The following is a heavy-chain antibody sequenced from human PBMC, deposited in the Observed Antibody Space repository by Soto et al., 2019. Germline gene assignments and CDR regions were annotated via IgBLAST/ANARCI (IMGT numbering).Heavy chain of an antibody. J-gene: IGHJ6*03. CDR1: GYTFTSYG. V-gene: IGHV1-18*01. CDR2: ISAYNGNT. Sequence: ASVKVSCKASGYTFTSYGISWVRQAPGQGLEWMGWISAYNGNTNYAQKPQGRVTMTTDTSTSTAYMELRSLRSDDTAVYYCARDLGYCTNGVCYTDLYYYYYMDVWGKGTTVTGSS. D-gene: IGHD2-8*01. CDR3: ARDLGYCTNGVCYTDLYYYYYMDV.